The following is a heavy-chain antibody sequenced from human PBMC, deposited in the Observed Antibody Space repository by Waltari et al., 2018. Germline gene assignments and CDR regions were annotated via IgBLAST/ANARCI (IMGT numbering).Heavy chain of an antibody. D-gene: IGHD2-15*01. CDR2: LHHSGST. Sequence: QVQLQESGPGLVKPSETLSLTCGVSGFSISSGYSWGWIRQPPGKGLERLGSLHHSGSTYYNPSLKSRVTISADTSKNHFSLRLSSVTAADTAVYYCARVVVATTGDWFDPWGQGTLVTVSS. J-gene: IGHJ5*02. CDR1: GFSISSGYS. V-gene: IGHV4-38-2*01. CDR3: ARVVVATTGDWFDP.